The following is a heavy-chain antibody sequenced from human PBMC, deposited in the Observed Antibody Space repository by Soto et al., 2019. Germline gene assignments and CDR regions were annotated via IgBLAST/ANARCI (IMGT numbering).Heavy chain of an antibody. J-gene: IGHJ5*02. CDR3: ARDFRPRIAAAGLFDP. V-gene: IGHV4-31*03. CDR1: GGSISSGGYY. Sequence: QVQLQESGPGLVKPSQTLSLTCTVSGGSISSGGYYWSWIRQHPGKGLEWIGYIYYSGSTYYNPSLKSRVTISVDTSKNQFSLKLSSVTAADTAVYYCARDFRPRIAAAGLFDPWGQGTLVTVSS. D-gene: IGHD6-13*01. CDR2: IYYSGST.